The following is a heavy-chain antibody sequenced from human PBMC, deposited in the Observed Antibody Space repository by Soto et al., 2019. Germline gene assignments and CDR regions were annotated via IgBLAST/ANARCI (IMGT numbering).Heavy chain of an antibody. CDR3: AKEDGDIVATITGLFDY. CDR1: GFTFGSYA. CDR2: ISGSGGST. D-gene: IGHD5-12*01. J-gene: IGHJ4*02. Sequence: LRLSCAASGFTFGSYAMSWVRQAPGKGLEWVSAISGSGGSTYYADSVKGRFTISRDNSKSTLYLQMNSLRAEDTAVYYCAKEDGDIVATITGLFDYWGQGTLVTVSS. V-gene: IGHV3-23*01.